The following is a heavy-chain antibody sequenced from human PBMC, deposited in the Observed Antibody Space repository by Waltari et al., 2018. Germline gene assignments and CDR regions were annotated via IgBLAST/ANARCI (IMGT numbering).Heavy chain of an antibody. V-gene: IGHV3-74*01. Sequence: EEQLVESGGGLAQPGESLRLSCAASGFTFSRYWMDLVRQAPGNGLVWVSRISSDGSSTTYADSVKGRFTISRDNAKNTLYVQMNRLRAEDTAVYYCARVATKTYSSPVPGRPYYYGMDVWGQGTTVTVSS. CDR3: ARVATKTYSSPVPGRPYYYGMDV. CDR2: ISSDGSST. J-gene: IGHJ6*02. CDR1: GFTFSRYW. D-gene: IGHD3-22*01.